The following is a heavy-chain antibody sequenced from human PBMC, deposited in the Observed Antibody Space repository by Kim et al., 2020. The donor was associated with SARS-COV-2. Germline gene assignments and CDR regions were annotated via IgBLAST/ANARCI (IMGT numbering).Heavy chain of an antibody. J-gene: IGHJ4*02. V-gene: IGHV1-8*01. CDR3: ARCIAAAGDYDY. D-gene: IGHD6-13*01. Sequence: GDAQKLKSRVTMNRNTTMSTAYMELGSLRSEDTAVYYCARCIAAAGDYDYWGQGTLVTVSS.